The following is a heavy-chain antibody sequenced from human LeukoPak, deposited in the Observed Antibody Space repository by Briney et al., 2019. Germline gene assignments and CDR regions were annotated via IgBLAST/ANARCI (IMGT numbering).Heavy chain of an antibody. CDR3: ARLGGQQMVPVNWFDP. CDR1: GYSFTSYW. CDR2: IYPGDSDT. D-gene: IGHD6-13*01. V-gene: IGHV5-51*01. J-gene: IGHJ5*02. Sequence: GESLKISCKGSGYSFTSYWIGWVRQMPPKGLEWMEFIYPGDSDTRYSPSFQGQIIISAYKCISTAYLQWRSLKASDTAIYYCARLGGQQMVPVNWFDPWGQGTLVTV.